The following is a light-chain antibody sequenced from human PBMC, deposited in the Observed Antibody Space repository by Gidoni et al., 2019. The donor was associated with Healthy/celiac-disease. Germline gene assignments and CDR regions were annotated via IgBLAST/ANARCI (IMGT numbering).Light chain of an antibody. CDR1: QSVSSSY. Sequence: EIVLKQSPGTLSLSPGERATLSCRASQSVSSSYLAWYQQKPGQAPRLLIYGASSRATGIPDRFSGSGSGTDFTLTISRLEPEDFAVYYCQQYGSSLRAFGPGTKVDIK. CDR2: GAS. V-gene: IGKV3-20*01. J-gene: IGKJ3*01. CDR3: QQYGSSLRA.